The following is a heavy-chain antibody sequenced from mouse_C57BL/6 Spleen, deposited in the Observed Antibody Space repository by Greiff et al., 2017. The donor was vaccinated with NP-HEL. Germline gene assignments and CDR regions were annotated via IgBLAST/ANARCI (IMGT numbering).Heavy chain of an antibody. V-gene: IGHV1-54*01. Sequence: VKLMESGAELVRPGTSVKVSCKASGYAFTNYLIEWVKQRPGQGLEWIGVINPGSGGTNYNEKFKGKATLTADKSSSTAYMQLSSLTSEDSAVYFCARGGEGYYGSSYVGFAYWGQGTLVTVSA. CDR2: INPGSGGT. J-gene: IGHJ3*01. CDR1: GYAFTNYL. D-gene: IGHD1-1*01. CDR3: ARGGEGYYGSSYVGFAY.